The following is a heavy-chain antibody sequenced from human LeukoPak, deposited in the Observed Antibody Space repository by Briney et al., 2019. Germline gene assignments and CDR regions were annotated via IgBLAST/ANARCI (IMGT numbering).Heavy chain of an antibody. CDR1: GYSFTDYY. CDR3: ARADFIDAGPYLIGP. V-gene: IGHV1-2*02. J-gene: IGHJ5*02. D-gene: IGHD3-3*01. Sequence: GASVRVSCKTSGYSFTDYYIHWVRQAPGQGLEWMGWINTKSGRTGSARKFQGRVTMTRDPSSTTVYMDMAWLTSDDTAIYFCARADFIDAGPYLIGPWGQGTLVTVSS. CDR2: INTKSGRT.